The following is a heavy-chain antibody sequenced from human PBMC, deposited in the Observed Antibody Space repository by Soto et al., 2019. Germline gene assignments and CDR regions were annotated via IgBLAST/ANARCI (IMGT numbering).Heavy chain of an antibody. CDR3: ARDRMTTYYVAYLFDY. CDR2: ISHDGRNE. J-gene: IGHJ4*02. Sequence: QAYLVESGGGVVQPGRSPRLSCAASGFSFSTFALHWVRQAPGEGLEWVALISHDGRNEKYAESVKGRFTISRDNSKNTVYMQMDSLRSEDSAAYFCARDRMTTYYVAYLFDYWGQGTQITVSS. V-gene: IGHV3-30-3*01. D-gene: IGHD3-9*01. CDR1: GFSFSTFA.